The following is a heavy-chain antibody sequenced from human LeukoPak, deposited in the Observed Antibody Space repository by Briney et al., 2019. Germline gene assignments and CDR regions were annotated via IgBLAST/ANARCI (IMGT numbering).Heavy chain of an antibody. CDR2: LTGDGNT. CDR1: GFTFTSYA. D-gene: IGHD1-20*01. J-gene: IGHJ4*02. Sequence: PGGSLRLSCAASGFTFTSYAMSWVRQAPGEGLEWVSVLTGDGNTYYADSVKGRFTNSRDDSKNTLFPQMNSLRAEDTAVYFCAKVKWKLIGYFDYWGQGTLVTVSS. CDR3: AKVKWKLIGYFDY. V-gene: IGHV3-23*01.